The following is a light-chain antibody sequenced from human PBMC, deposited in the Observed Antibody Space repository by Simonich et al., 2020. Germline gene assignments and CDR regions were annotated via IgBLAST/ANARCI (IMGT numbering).Light chain of an antibody. J-gene: IGLJ2*01. Sequence: QSALTQPASVSGSPGQSITISCPGTSSDVGTYNLFSWYQQHPCKAPKLMNYEGSKLPSGVSNRFSGSKSGNTASLTISGLQAEDEADYYCCSYAGSSTWVFGGGTKLTVL. CDR2: EGS. CDR1: SSDVGTYNL. CDR3: CSYAGSSTWV. V-gene: IGLV2-23*01.